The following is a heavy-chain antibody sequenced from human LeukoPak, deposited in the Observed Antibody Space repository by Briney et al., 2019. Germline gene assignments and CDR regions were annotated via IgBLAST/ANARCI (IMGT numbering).Heavy chain of an antibody. V-gene: IGHV4-4*07. D-gene: IGHD2-2*01. Sequence: SETLSLTCTVSGGSISSYYWSWIRQPAGKGLEWIGRIYTSGSTNYNPSLKSRVTMSVDTSKNQFSLKLSSVTAVDTAVYYCAREDIVVVPAVIHAFDIWGQGTMVTVSS. J-gene: IGHJ3*02. CDR2: IYTSGST. CDR1: GGSISSYY. CDR3: AREDIVVVPAVIHAFDI.